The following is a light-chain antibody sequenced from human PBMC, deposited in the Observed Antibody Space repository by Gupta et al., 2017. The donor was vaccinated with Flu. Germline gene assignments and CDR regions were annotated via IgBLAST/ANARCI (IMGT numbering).Light chain of an antibody. CDR3: QKFTGAPLT. CDR1: TDSWDS. J-gene: IGKJ4*01. CDR2: AAS. Sequence: GDRVHIPCRARTDSWDSLAWYQQKPGKGPSLLSYAASNLHSGVPSRFRGSGSGTEFTLTLSSLQTEDVATYYCQKFTGAPLTFGGGTKVEI. V-gene: IGKV1-27*01.